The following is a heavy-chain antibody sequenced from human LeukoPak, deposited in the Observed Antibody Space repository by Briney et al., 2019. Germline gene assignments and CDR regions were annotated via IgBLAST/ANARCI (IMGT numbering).Heavy chain of an antibody. CDR1: GGTFSSYA. J-gene: IGHJ4*02. Sequence: ASVKLSCKASGGTFSSYAISWVRQAPGQGLEWMGGIIPIFGTANYAQKFQGRVTITADKSTSTAYMELSSLRSEDTAVYYCARVELVPAAPLDYWGQGTLVTVSS. CDR3: ARVELVPAAPLDY. D-gene: IGHD2-2*01. V-gene: IGHV1-69*06. CDR2: IIPIFGTA.